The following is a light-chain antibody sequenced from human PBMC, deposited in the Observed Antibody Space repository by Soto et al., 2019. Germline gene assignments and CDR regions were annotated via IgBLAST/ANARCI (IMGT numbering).Light chain of an antibody. V-gene: IGLV2-14*01. CDR3: SSYTSSSTLV. Sequence: QSALTQPASVSGSPGQSITISCTGTSSDVGAYNYVSWYQQHPGKAPKLMIYDVSNRPSGLSNRFSGSKFGNTASLTISGLQADDEADYYCSSYTSSSTLVFGGGTKLTVL. CDR2: DVS. CDR1: SSDVGAYNY. J-gene: IGLJ2*01.